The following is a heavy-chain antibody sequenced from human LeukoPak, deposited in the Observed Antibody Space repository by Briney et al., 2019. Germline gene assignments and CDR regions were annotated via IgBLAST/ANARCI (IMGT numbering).Heavy chain of an antibody. D-gene: IGHD3-9*01. V-gene: IGHV4-59*08. J-gene: IGHJ5*01. CDR1: GGSISSYY. Sequence: PSETLSLTCTVSGGSISSYYWTWIRQPPGKALEWIGYIYYSGSTNYNPSLESRATISVDRSKTQFFLKLRSVAAADTAVYYCARLSNYDILTGNSWFDSWGQGTLVTVSS. CDR3: ARLSNYDILTGNSWFDS. CDR2: IYYSGST.